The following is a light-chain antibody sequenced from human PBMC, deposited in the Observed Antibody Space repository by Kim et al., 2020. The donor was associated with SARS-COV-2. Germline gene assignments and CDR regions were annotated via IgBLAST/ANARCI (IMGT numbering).Light chain of an antibody. CDR2: DVT. CDR1: GSDVGGYDY. V-gene: IGLV2-11*01. Sequence: SVTISCTGTGSDVGGYDYVSWYQQHPGKAPKLVIFDVTKRPSGVPDRFSGSKSGNSASLTISGLQAEDEADYHCCSYAGTYTLGVFGGGTKLTVL. CDR3: CSYAGTYTLGV. J-gene: IGLJ3*02.